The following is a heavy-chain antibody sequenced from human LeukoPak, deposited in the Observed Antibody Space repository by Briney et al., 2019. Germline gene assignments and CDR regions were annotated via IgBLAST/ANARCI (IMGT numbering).Heavy chain of an antibody. Sequence: GGSLRLSCAASGFTFSSYWMHGVRQAPGKGLVWVSRIKSDGTITNYADSVKGRFTISRDNAKNTLFLQMNSLRAEDTAVYYCAKVEYSSSWYIDSWGQGTLVTVSS. CDR3: AKVEYSSSWYIDS. D-gene: IGHD6-13*01. CDR2: IKSDGTIT. J-gene: IGHJ4*02. V-gene: IGHV3-74*01. CDR1: GFTFSSYW.